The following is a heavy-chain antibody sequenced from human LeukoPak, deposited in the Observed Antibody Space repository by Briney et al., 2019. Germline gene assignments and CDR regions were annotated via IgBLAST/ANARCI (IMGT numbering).Heavy chain of an antibody. J-gene: IGHJ4*02. CDR1: GGSISRYY. V-gene: IGHV4-4*07. Sequence: SETLSLTCTVSGGSISRYYWSWIRQPAGKGLEWIGRIYTSGSTNYNPSLKSRVTMSVDTSKNQFSLKLSSVTAADTAVYYCTREERFPGGYFDYWGQGTLVTVSS. CDR3: TREERFPGGYFDY. CDR2: IYTSGST. D-gene: IGHD3-10*01.